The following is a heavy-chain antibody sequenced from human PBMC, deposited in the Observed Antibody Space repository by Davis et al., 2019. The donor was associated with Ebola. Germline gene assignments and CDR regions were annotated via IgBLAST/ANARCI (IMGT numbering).Heavy chain of an antibody. CDR3: ATPSDNYGDNFPDALHI. CDR2: IYSDGGTT. D-gene: IGHD4-23*01. J-gene: IGHJ3*02. CDR1: GFAISNNY. V-gene: IGHV3-53*01. Sequence: PGGSLRLSCAASGFAISNNYMTWVRQAPGKGLDWVSTIYSDGGTTYYADSVKGRFTVSRDNSQNMLYLQMNNLSAEDSAIFYCATPSDNYGDNFPDALHIWGQGTMVTVSS.